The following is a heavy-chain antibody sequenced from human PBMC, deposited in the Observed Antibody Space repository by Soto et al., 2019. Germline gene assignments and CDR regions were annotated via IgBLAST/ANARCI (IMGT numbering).Heavy chain of an antibody. D-gene: IGHD3-10*02. CDR3: DIRDVRSVSAFLLNRSSDL. J-gene: IGHJ2*01. CDR2: INHSGST. V-gene: IGHV4-34*01. Sequence: TGTGMKWIGEINHSGSTNYNPSLKSRVTISVDTSKNQFSLKLTSVTAAYSGVYYYDIRDVRSVSAFLLNRSSDL.